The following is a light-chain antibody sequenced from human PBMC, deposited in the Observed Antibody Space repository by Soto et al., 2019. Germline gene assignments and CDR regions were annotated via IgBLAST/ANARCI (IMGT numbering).Light chain of an antibody. J-gene: IGKJ1*01. CDR1: QTVTSDY. CDR3: HQYGSSPWT. V-gene: IGKV3-20*01. Sequence: EVVLTQSPGTLSLSPGETATLSCRASQTVTSDYLAWYQQKSGQAPRLLLYGASKRATGIADRFSGSGSGTDFTLTISRLEPEDFAVYYCHQYGSSPWTFGQGTKVEIK. CDR2: GAS.